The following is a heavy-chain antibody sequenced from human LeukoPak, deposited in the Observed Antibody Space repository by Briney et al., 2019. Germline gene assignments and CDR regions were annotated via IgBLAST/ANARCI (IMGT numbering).Heavy chain of an antibody. CDR3: ARAQRIIFEGWFGH. CDR2: ISSSGSPI. D-gene: IGHD2-15*01. Sequence: GGSLRLSCAASGFTFSSYEMNWVRQAPGKGLEWVSYISSSGSPIYYADSVRGRFTISRDNAKNSLYLQMNSLRAEDTAVYYCARAQRIIFEGWFGHWGQGTPVTVSS. CDR1: GFTFSSYE. V-gene: IGHV3-48*03. J-gene: IGHJ5*02.